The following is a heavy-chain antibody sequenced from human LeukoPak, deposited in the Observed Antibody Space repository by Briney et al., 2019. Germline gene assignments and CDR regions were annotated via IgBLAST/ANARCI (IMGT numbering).Heavy chain of an antibody. CDR1: GFTFSNAW. CDR2: IKSKTDGGTT. D-gene: IGHD2-2*01. J-gene: IGHJ4*02. CDR3: TTGFVVVPAAIAMSDY. Sequence: GGSLRLSCAASGFTFSNAWMSWVRRAPGKGLEWVGRIKSKTDGGTTDYAAPVKGRFTISRDDSKNTLYLQMNSLKTEDTAVYYCTTGFVVVPAAIAMSDYWGQGTLVTVSS. V-gene: IGHV3-15*01.